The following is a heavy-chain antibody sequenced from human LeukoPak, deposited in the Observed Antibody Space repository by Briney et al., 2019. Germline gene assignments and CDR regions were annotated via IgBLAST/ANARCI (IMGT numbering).Heavy chain of an antibody. CDR2: MNPNSGNT. Sequence: ASVKVSCKASGYTFTSYDINWVRQATGQGLEWMGWMNPNSGNTGYAQKFQGRVTMARNTSISTAYMELSSLRSEDTAVYYCARPYSSSSADWFDPWGQGTLVTVSS. V-gene: IGHV1-8*01. J-gene: IGHJ5*02. D-gene: IGHD6-6*01. CDR1: GYTFTSYD. CDR3: ARPYSSSSADWFDP.